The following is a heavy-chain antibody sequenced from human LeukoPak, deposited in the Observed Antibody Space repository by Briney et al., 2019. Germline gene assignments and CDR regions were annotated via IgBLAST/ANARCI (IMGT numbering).Heavy chain of an antibody. J-gene: IGHJ3*02. CDR1: GYSINSGYY. V-gene: IGHV4-38-2*02. D-gene: IGHD4-11*01. CDR3: ARDTVTTPDVIYAFDI. CDR2: IYHSGSA. Sequence: SETLSLTCAVSGYSINSGYYWGWIRQPPGKGLEWIGSIYHSGSAYYNPSLKSRVTISVDTSKNQFSLNLSSVTAADTAVYYCARDTVTTPDVIYAFDIWGQGTMVTVSS.